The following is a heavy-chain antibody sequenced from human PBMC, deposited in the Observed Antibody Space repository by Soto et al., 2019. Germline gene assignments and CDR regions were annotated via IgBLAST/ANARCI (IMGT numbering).Heavy chain of an antibody. CDR2: IYYSGST. CDR3: ARVRRDFWSGYYPFDP. D-gene: IGHD3-3*01. CDR1: GGSISSGDYY. Sequence: PSETLSLTCTVSGGSISSGDYYWSWIRQPPGKGLEWIGYIYYSGSTYYNPPLKSRVTISVDTSKNQFSLKLSSVTAADTAVYYCARVRRDFWSGYYPFDPWGQGTLVTVSS. J-gene: IGHJ5*02. V-gene: IGHV4-30-4*01.